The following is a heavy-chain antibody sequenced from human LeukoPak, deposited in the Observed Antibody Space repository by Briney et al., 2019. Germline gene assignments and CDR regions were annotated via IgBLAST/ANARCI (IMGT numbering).Heavy chain of an antibody. Sequence: GGSLRLSCAASGFTFSSYGMHWVRQAPGKGLEWVAFIRYDGSNKYYADSVKGRFTISRDNSKNTLYLQMNSLRAEDTAVYYCARDGGLSIAGSFDPWGQGTLVTVSS. CDR3: ARDGGLSIAGSFDP. CDR1: GFTFSSYG. J-gene: IGHJ5*02. V-gene: IGHV3-30*02. D-gene: IGHD6-6*01. CDR2: IRYDGSNK.